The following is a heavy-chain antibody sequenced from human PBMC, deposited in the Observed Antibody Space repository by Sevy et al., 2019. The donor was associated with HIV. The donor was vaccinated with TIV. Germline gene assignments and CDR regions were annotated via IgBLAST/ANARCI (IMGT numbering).Heavy chain of an antibody. CDR2: ISGSGGST. Sequence: GGSLRLSCAASGFTFSSYAMSWVRQAPGKGLEWVSAISGSGGSTYYADSVKGRFTISRDNSKNTLYLQMNSLRAEDTAVYYCAKSSYPIAAAGIFFHYWGQGTLVTVSS. D-gene: IGHD6-13*01. CDR1: GFTFSSYA. CDR3: AKSSYPIAAAGIFFHY. J-gene: IGHJ4*02. V-gene: IGHV3-23*01.